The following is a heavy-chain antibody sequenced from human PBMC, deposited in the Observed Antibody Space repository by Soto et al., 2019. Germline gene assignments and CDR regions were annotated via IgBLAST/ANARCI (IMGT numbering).Heavy chain of an antibody. CDR3: AKDRTIAAAGPSPFDY. CDR1: GFTFSSYA. J-gene: IGHJ4*02. CDR2: ISGSGGST. Sequence: GGSLRLSCAASGFTFSSYAMSWVRQAPGKGLEWVSAISGSGGSTYYADSVKGRFTISRDNSKNTLYLQMNSLRAEDTAVYYCAKDRTIAAAGPSPFDYWGQGTLVTVSS. D-gene: IGHD6-13*01. V-gene: IGHV3-23*01.